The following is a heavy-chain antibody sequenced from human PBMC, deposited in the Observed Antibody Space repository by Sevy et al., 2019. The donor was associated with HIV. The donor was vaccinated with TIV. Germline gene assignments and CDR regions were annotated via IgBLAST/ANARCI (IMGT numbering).Heavy chain of an antibody. CDR2: ISGSGGFT. CDR1: GFIFSGSA. J-gene: IGHJ4*02. V-gene: IGHV3-23*01. D-gene: IGHD6-6*01. CDR3: AKDPLNIAARFDY. Sequence: GGSVRLSCAASGFIFSGSAMSWVRQAPGKGLEWVASISGSGGFTYYADSVKGRFTISRDNFKNTVDLEMKSLRAEDTAVYYCAKDPLNIAARFDYWGQGTLVTVSS.